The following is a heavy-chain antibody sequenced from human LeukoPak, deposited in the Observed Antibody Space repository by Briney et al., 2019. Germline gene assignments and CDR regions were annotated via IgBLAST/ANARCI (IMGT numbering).Heavy chain of an antibody. CDR1: GGSFSGYY. J-gene: IGHJ5*02. Sequence: PSETLSLTCAVYGGSFSGYYWSWIRQPPGKGLEWIGEINHSGSTNYNPSLKSRVTISVDTSKNQFSLKLSSVTAADTAVYYCARRGVVVPAAISGFDPWGQGTLVTVSS. V-gene: IGHV4-34*01. CDR2: INHSGST. CDR3: ARRGVVVPAAISGFDP. D-gene: IGHD2-2*01.